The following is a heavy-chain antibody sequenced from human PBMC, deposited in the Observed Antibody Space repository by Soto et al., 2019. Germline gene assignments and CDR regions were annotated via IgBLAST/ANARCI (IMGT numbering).Heavy chain of an antibody. CDR3: ARNGANNYSGYDLRFDY. Sequence: SETLSLTCAVSGGSISSGGYSWSWIRQPPGKGLEWIGYIYHSGSTYYNPSLKSRVTISVDTSKNQFSLKLSSVTAADTAVYYCARNGANNYSGYDLRFDYWGQGTLVTVSS. CDR1: GGSISSGGYS. D-gene: IGHD5-12*01. J-gene: IGHJ4*02. V-gene: IGHV4-30-2*02. CDR2: IYHSGST.